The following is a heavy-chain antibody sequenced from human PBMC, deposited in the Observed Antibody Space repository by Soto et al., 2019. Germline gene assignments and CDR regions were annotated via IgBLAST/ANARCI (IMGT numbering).Heavy chain of an antibody. CDR1: VGSITPSSHY. D-gene: IGHD6-6*01. CDR3: ARSSITPRLFMYPFDY. V-gene: IGHV4-39*01. Sequence: SEALSLTCTVSVGSITPSSHYWGWIRHPPGKGLECIGNIYYDGNTYYNPSLKSRVTISLDTSKNQFSLRLNSVTAADTAVYYCARSSITPRLFMYPFDYWGQGTLVTVS. J-gene: IGHJ4*02. CDR2: IYYDGNT.